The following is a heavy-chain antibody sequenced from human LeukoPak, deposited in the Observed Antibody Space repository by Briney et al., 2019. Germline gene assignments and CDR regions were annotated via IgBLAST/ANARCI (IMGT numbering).Heavy chain of an antibody. V-gene: IGHV4-59*01. CDR2: IYYSGST. D-gene: IGHD3-3*01. Sequence: SETLSLTCTVSGGSLSSYYWSWVRQPPRKRLEWIVHIYYSGSTNYNPSLKSRVTISVDTSKSQFSLKLSSVTAADTAVYYCASRSSIWSGYQDTLYYFDSWGQGTLVTVSS. CDR1: GGSLSSYY. CDR3: ASRSSIWSGYQDTLYYFDS. J-gene: IGHJ4*02.